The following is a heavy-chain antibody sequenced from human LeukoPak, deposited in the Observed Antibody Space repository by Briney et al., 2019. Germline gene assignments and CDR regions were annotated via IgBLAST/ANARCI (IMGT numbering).Heavy chain of an antibody. V-gene: IGHV3-23*01. J-gene: IGHJ4*02. CDR1: GYTFSSYA. CDR2: IIGSGGST. D-gene: IGHD6-13*01. CDR3: ANKVSITAAATDY. Sequence: GGSLRLSCAASGYTFSSYAMSCVREAPGKGVEWVSVIIGSGGSTYYADSVKGRFSSSGDSSQHTLYLQKNSVRAEDTAVYYCANKVSITAAATDYWGQGTLVTVSS.